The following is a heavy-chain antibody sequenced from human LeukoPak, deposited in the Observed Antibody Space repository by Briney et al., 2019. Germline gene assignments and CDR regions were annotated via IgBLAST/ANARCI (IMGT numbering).Heavy chain of an antibody. Sequence: ASVKVSCKVSGFTFTSYYMHWVRQAPGQGLEWMGIINPSGGSTSYAQKFQGRVTMTKDTSTSTVYMELSSLRSEDTAVYYCWVRWSFDYWGPGTLVTVSS. D-gene: IGHD1-1*01. V-gene: IGHV1-46*01. CDR2: INPSGGST. CDR3: WVRWSFDY. CDR1: GFTFTSYY. J-gene: IGHJ4*02.